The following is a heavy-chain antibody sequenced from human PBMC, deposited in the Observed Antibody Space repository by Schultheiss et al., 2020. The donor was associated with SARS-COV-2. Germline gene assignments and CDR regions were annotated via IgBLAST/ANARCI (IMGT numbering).Heavy chain of an antibody. Sequence: ASVKVSCKASGYTFTGYYMHWVRQAPGQGLEWMGWINPNSGGTNYAQKFQGRVTMTRDTSISTAYMELSRLRSDDTAVYYCARATGIAMDDYFDYWGQGTLVTVSS. CDR3: ARATGIAMDDYFDY. CDR1: GYTFTGYY. CDR2: INPNSGGT. J-gene: IGHJ4*02. D-gene: IGHD5-18*01. V-gene: IGHV1-2*02.